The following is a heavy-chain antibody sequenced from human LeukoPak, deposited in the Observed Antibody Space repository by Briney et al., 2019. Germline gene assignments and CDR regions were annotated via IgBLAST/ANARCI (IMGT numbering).Heavy chain of an antibody. D-gene: IGHD2-15*01. J-gene: IGHJ6*02. Sequence: SVKVSCKASGGTFRSYAFTWVRQAPGQGLECVGGIIPVLGIANYAQKFQGRVTITADESTSTAYMELSSLISEDTAVYYCAAPQSRISSYYYVMDVWGQGTTVTVSS. CDR3: AAPQSRISSYYYVMDV. CDR1: GGTFRSYA. V-gene: IGHV1-69*01. CDR2: IIPVLGIA.